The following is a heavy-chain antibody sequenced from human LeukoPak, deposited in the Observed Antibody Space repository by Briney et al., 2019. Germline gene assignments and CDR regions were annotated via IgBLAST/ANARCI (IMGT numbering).Heavy chain of an antibody. CDR3: ASSRFLEWQDYGMDV. CDR1: GYTFTSYD. D-gene: IGHD3-3*01. J-gene: IGHJ6*02. CDR2: MNPNSGNT. Sequence: ASVKVSCKASGYTFTSYDINWVRQATGQGLEWMGWMNPNSGNTGYAQKLQGRVTMTTDTSTSTAYMELRSLRSDDTAVYYCASSRFLEWQDYGMDVWGQGTTVTVSS. V-gene: IGHV1-8*01.